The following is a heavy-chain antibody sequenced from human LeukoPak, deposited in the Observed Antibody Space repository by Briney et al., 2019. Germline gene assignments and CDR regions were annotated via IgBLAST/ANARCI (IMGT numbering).Heavy chain of an antibody. J-gene: IGHJ4*02. D-gene: IGHD4-17*01. Sequence: PSETLSLTCTVSGGSISSGGYYWSWIRQHPGKGLEWIGYIYYSGSTYYNPSLKSRVTISVDTSKIQFSLKLSSVTAADTAVYYCASFYGDYEYYFDYWGQGTLVTVSS. V-gene: IGHV4-31*03. CDR1: GGSISSGGYY. CDR2: IYYSGST. CDR3: ASFYGDYEYYFDY.